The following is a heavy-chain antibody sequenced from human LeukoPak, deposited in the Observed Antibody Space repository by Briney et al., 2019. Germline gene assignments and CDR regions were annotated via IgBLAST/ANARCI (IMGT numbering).Heavy chain of an antibody. CDR3: ARDRRTMIVPPVAFDI. CDR2: IRGIGNQE. V-gene: IGHV3-30*02. Sequence: GGSLRLSCGTSGFTFNSHGMHWVRQAPGKGLDWVAFIRGIGNQEYYADSVKGRFTISRDNSKNTLYLQMNSLRAEDTAVYYCARDRRTMIVPPVAFDIWGQGTMVTVSS. CDR1: GFTFNSHG. D-gene: IGHD3-22*01. J-gene: IGHJ3*02.